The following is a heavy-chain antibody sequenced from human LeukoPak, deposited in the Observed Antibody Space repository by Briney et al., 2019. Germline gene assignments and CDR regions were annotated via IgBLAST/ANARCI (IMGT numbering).Heavy chain of an antibody. Sequence: SETLSLTCTVSGGSISSGSYYWSWIRQPAGKGLEWIGRIYTSGSTNYNPSLKSRVTISVDTSKNQFSLKLSSVTAADTAVYYCARASWFATAGRYYMDVWGKGTTVTVSS. CDR2: IYTSGST. V-gene: IGHV4-61*02. D-gene: IGHD3-10*01. J-gene: IGHJ6*03. CDR3: ARASWFATAGRYYMDV. CDR1: GGSISSGSYY.